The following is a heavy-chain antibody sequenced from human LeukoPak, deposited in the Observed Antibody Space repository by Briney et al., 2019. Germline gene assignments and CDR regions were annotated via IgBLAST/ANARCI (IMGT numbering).Heavy chain of an antibody. CDR1: GFTFSSYA. CDR2: ISGSGGST. V-gene: IGHV3-23*01. D-gene: IGHD3-16*01. CDR3: AKSLYSYGIPY. J-gene: IGHJ4*02. Sequence: GGSLCLSCAASGFTFSSYAMSWVRQAPGKGLEWVSTISGSGGSTYYANSVKGRFTISRDNSKNTLYLQMNSLRAEDTAVYYCAKSLYSYGIPYWGQGTLVTVSS.